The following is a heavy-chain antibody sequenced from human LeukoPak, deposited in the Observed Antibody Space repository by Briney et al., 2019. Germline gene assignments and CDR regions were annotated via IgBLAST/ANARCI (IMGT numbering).Heavy chain of an antibody. Sequence: GGSLRLSCAASGFTFSGYWMSWVRQAPGKGLEWVANIKQDGSEKYYVDSVKGRFTISRDNAKNSLYLQMNSLRAEDTAVYYCARGLRNYYDSSGLDAFDTWGQGTMVTVSS. CDR3: ARGLRNYYDSSGLDAFDT. CDR1: GFTFSGYW. V-gene: IGHV3-7*01. J-gene: IGHJ3*02. CDR2: IKQDGSEK. D-gene: IGHD3-22*01.